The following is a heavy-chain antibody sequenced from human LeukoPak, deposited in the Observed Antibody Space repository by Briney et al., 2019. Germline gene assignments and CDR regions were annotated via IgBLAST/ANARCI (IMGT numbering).Heavy chain of an antibody. J-gene: IGHJ4*02. CDR3: VYVDTVMATGDY. CDR2: IYSSGST. Sequence: GGSLRLSCAASGFTVSNNYMNWVSQAPGKGLEWVSVIYSSGSTYYAESVKGRFTISRHNSKNTLYLQMNSLRPEDTAVYYCVYVDTVMATGDYWGQGTLVTVSS. D-gene: IGHD5-18*01. CDR1: GFTVSNNY. V-gene: IGHV3-53*04.